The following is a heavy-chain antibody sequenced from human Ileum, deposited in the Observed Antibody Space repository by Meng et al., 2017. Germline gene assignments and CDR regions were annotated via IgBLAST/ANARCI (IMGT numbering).Heavy chain of an antibody. V-gene: IGHV3-33*01. Sequence: GESLKISCAASGFTFSSYGMHWVRQAPGKGLEWVAVIWYDGSNKYYADSVKGRFTISRDNSKNTLYLQMNSLRAEDTAVYYCARVGSVYSSGGEEIDYWGQGTLVTVST. CDR1: GFTFSSYG. D-gene: IGHD6-19*01. CDR3: ARVGSVYSSGGEEIDY. J-gene: IGHJ4*02. CDR2: IWYDGSNK.